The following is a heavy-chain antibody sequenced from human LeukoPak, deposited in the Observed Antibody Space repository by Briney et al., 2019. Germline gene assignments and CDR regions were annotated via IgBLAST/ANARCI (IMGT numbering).Heavy chain of an antibody. CDR3: AREAAGQWFDP. Sequence: SETLSLTCAVSGDSISSSNWWTWVRQLPGKGLEWIGEIYHSGSTNYNPSLKSRVTMSLDKSKNQFSLKLTSVTAADTAVYYCAREAAGQWFDPWAREPWSPSPQ. D-gene: IGHD6-25*01. CDR2: IYHSGST. V-gene: IGHV4-4*02. J-gene: IGHJ5*02. CDR1: GDSISSSNW.